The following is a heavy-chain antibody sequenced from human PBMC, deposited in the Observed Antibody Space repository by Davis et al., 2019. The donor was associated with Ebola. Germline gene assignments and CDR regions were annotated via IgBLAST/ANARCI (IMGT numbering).Heavy chain of an antibody. CDR1: GFTVSSNY. J-gene: IGHJ4*01. V-gene: IGHV3-53*01. CDR2: IYSGGGT. CDR3: AKGTAMVFGEFDY. D-gene: IGHD5-18*01. Sequence: GESLKISCAASGFTVSSNYMTWVRQAPGKGLEWVSVIYSGGGTYYADSVKGRFTISRDNSKNTLYLQMNSLRAEDTAVYYCAKGTAMVFGEFDYWGQGTLVTVSS.